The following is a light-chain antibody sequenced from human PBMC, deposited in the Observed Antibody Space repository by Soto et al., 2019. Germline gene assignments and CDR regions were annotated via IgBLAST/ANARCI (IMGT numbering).Light chain of an antibody. Sequence: QAVVTQEPSLTVSPGGTVTLTCGSSIGAVTSGHYPYWFQQKPGQAPRTLIYDTSNKHSWTPARFSGSLLGGKAALTLSDAQPEDEAEYYCLLSYSGPRREFGGGTQLTVL. CDR2: DTS. CDR3: LLSYSGPRRE. J-gene: IGLJ7*01. CDR1: IGAVTSGHY. V-gene: IGLV7-46*01.